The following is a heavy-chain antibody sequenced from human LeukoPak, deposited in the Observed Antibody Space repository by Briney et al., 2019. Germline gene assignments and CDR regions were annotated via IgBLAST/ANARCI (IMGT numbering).Heavy chain of an antibody. J-gene: IGHJ3*02. CDR2: ISGSGDTI. CDR1: GFTFSSYA. CDR3: AKCDFWSANDAFDI. D-gene: IGHD3-3*01. Sequence: GGSLRLSCAASGFTFSSYAMTWVRQAPGKGLEWVSGISGSGDTIYYADSVKGRFTISRDKSKNTLYLQMNSLRVDDTALYYCAKCDFWSANDAFDIWGQGTMVTVSS. V-gene: IGHV3-23*01.